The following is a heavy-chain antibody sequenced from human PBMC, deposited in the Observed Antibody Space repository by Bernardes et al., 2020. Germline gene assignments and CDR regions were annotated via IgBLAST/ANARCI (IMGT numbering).Heavy chain of an antibody. Sequence: GGSLRLSCTSSGFNFGDYGMSWFRQAPGTGLEWVGLIRSEAYGGTTEYAATVDGRFTISRDDSKGVAYLQMNSLKSEDTAVYYCSRGLPARWRQLDFDYWGQGNLVTVSS. CDR2: IRSEAYGGTT. CDR1: GFNFGDYG. D-gene: IGHD1-1*01. J-gene: IGHJ4*02. CDR3: SRGLPARWRQLDFDY. V-gene: IGHV3-49*03.